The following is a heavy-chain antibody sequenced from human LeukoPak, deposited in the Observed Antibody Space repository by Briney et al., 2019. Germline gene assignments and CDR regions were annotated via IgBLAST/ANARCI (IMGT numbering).Heavy chain of an antibody. J-gene: IGHJ4*02. V-gene: IGHV3-21*01. Sequence: GGPLRLSCAASGFTFSSYNMNWVRQAPGKGLEWVSSISSSSSYIYYADSVKGRFTISRDNAKNSVYLQMNSLRAEDTAVYYCARGGFDIVVVEAATIDYWGQGTLVTVPS. D-gene: IGHD2-15*01. CDR1: GFTFSSYN. CDR3: ARGGFDIVVVEAATIDY. CDR2: ISSSSSYI.